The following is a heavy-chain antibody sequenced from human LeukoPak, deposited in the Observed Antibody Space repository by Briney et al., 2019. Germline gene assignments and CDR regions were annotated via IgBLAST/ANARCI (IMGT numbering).Heavy chain of an antibody. D-gene: IGHD3/OR15-3a*01. J-gene: IGHJ4*01. CDR1: GFTVISNY. V-gene: IGHV3-66*01. Sequence: GGSLRLSCAASGFTVISNYMSWVRQAPGKRLEWVSVIYSGGNTYYADSVKGRFTISRDTSKNTLYLQMNSLRAEDTAVYYCARGMPLVCRNHFDAWGQGTLVTVSS. CDR3: ARGMPLVCRNHFDA. CDR2: IYSGGNT.